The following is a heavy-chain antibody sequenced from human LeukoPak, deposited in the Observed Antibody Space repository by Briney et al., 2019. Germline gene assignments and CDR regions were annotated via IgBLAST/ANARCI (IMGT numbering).Heavy chain of an antibody. CDR2: VPYDGSNE. J-gene: IGHJ4*02. Sequence: GGSLRLSCAASGLTVSNYGMHWVRQAPGKGLEWVAVVPYDGSNEYYADSVKGRFTISRDNSKNELYLQMNSLKPEDTAVYYCAKDHTTGGDCYFDYWGQGTLVTVSS. CDR3: AKDHTTGGDCYFDY. CDR1: GLTVSNYG. D-gene: IGHD2-21*01. V-gene: IGHV3-30*18.